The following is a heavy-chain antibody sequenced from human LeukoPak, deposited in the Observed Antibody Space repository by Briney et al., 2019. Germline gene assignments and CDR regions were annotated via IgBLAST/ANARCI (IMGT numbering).Heavy chain of an antibody. D-gene: IGHD4-23*01. Sequence: PGGSLRLSCAASGFTVRDSYMSWVRQAPGKRLEWVSFIYVSGTTFYAASVKGRFTISRDNSKNTVSIQMNSLRAEDTALYYCGRHAYGGSPPVYWGQGTLVTVSS. CDR3: GRHAYGGSPPVY. V-gene: IGHV3-53*01. CDR2: IYVSGTT. CDR1: GFTVRDSY. J-gene: IGHJ4*02.